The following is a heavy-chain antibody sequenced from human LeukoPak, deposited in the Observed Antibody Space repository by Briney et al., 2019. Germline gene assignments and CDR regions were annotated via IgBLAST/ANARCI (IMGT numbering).Heavy chain of an antibody. Sequence: PSETLSLTCAVYGGSFSGYYWSWIRQPPGKGLEWIGEINHSGSTNYNPSLKSRVTISVDTSKNQFSLKLSSVTAADTAVYYCARMARRTCSSTSCYRDYWGQGTLVTVYS. CDR1: GGSFSGYY. D-gene: IGHD2-2*01. CDR3: ARMARRTCSSTSCYRDY. V-gene: IGHV4-34*01. J-gene: IGHJ4*02. CDR2: INHSGST.